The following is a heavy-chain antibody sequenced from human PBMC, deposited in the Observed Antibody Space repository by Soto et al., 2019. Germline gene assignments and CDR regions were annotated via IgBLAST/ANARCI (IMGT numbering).Heavy chain of an antibody. D-gene: IGHD3-16*02. Sequence: QVQLQESGPGLVKPSQTLSLTCTVSGGSISSGGYYWSWIRQHPGKGLEWIGYIYYSGSTYYNPSLQSRVTISVDTSKNQFSLKLSSVTAADTAVYYCARALIMITFGGVIVIPRGFDYWGQGTLVTVSS. CDR1: GGSISSGGYY. CDR3: ARALIMITFGGVIVIPRGFDY. J-gene: IGHJ4*02. CDR2: IYYSGST. V-gene: IGHV4-31*03.